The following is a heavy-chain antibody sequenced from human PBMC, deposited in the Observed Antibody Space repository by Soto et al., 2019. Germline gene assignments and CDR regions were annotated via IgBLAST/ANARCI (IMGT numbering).Heavy chain of an antibody. J-gene: IGHJ4*02. CDR1: GFTFSSYW. D-gene: IGHD6-19*01. V-gene: IGHV3-74*01. Sequence: EVQLVESGGGLVQPGGSLRLSCAASGFTFSSYWMHWVRQAPGKGLVWVSRIYSDGSSTSYADSVKGRFTISRDNAKNTLYLQMNRLRAEDTAVYYCARRRGSSGWKTNFDYWGQGTLVTVSS. CDR3: ARRRGSSGWKTNFDY. CDR2: IYSDGSST.